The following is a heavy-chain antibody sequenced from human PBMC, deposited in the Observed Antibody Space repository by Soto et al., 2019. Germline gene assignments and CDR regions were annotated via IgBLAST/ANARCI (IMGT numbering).Heavy chain of an antibody. D-gene: IGHD3-3*01. CDR1: GFTFSSYG. CDR3: ARDPGYDFWSGYLYYYYYGMDV. CDR2: IWYDGSNK. J-gene: IGHJ6*02. Sequence: QVQLVESGGGVVQPGRSLRLSCAASGFTFSSYGMHWVRQAPGKGLEWVAVIWYDGSNKYYADSVKGRFTISRDNSKNTLYLQMNSLRVEDTAVYYCARDPGYDFWSGYLYYYYYGMDVWGQGTTVTVSS. V-gene: IGHV3-33*01.